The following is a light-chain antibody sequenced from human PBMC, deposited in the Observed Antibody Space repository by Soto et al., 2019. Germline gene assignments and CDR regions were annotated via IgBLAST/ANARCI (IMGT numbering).Light chain of an antibody. V-gene: IGKV1-5*01. CDR3: QHYNSYSEA. Sequence: DIQMTPSPSSLSASVGDRVTVTCRAGQSISRYLNWYQQRPGKAPKLLIYSASTLQTGVPSRFSGGGSGTEFTLTISSLQPDDFATYYCQHYNSYSEAFGQGTKVDIK. J-gene: IGKJ1*01. CDR2: SAS. CDR1: QSISRY.